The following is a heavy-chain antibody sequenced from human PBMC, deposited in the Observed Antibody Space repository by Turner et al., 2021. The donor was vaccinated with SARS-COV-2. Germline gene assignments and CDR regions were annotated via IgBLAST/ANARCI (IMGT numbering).Heavy chain of an antibody. CDR2: ISYDGSNK. CDR1: GFTFRSYG. J-gene: IGHJ4*02. CDR3: ASFGGDYVFDY. Sequence: QVQLVESGGGVVQPGRSLRLSCAASGFTFRSYGMHWVRQAPGKGLEWVAVISYDGSNKYYADSVKGRFTISRDNSKNTLYLQMNSLRAEDTAVYYCASFGGDYVFDYWGQGTLVTVSS. D-gene: IGHD3-10*01. V-gene: IGHV3-30*03.